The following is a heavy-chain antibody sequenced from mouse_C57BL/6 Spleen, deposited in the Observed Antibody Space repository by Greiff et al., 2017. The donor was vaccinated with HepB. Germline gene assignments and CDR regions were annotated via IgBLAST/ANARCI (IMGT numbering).Heavy chain of an antibody. CDR2: ISDGGSYT. J-gene: IGHJ2*01. D-gene: IGHD2-4*01. Sequence: EVMLVESGGGLVKPGGSLKLSCAASGFTFSSYAMSWVRQTPEKRLEWVATISDGGSYTYYPDNVKGRFTISRDNAKNNLYLQMSHLKSEDTAMYYCARGEGLRPYFDYWGQGTTLTVSS. CDR3: ARGEGLRPYFDY. CDR1: GFTFSSYA. V-gene: IGHV5-4*03.